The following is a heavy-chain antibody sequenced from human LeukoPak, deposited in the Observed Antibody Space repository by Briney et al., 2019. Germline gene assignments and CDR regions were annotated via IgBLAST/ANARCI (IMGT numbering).Heavy chain of an antibody. CDR2: IYHSGST. CDR3: ARDVLRGIDY. D-gene: IGHD3-10*01. Sequence: PSEXLSLTCAVSGYSISSGYYWGWIRQPPGKGLEWIGSIYHSGSTYYNPSLKRRVTISVDPSKNQFSLKLSSVTAADTAVYYCARDVLRGIDYWGQGTLVTVSS. V-gene: IGHV4-38-2*02. J-gene: IGHJ4*02. CDR1: GYSISSGYY.